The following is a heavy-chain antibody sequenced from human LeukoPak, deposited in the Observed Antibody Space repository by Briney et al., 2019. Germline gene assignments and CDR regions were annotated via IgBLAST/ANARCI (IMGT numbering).Heavy chain of an antibody. CDR2: IYPADFNT. CDR1: GNIFTNYW. V-gene: IGHV5-51*01. D-gene: IGHD3-10*01. CDR3: ARQIGDGAGSYYKTPFDY. J-gene: IGHJ4*02. Sequence: GESLKISCKGFGNIFTNYWIAWVRQMPGKGLEWMGIIYPADFNTRYIPSFQGQVTISADKSISTAYLQWSSLKASDTAMYYCARQIGDGAGSYYKTPFDYWGQGTLVTVSS.